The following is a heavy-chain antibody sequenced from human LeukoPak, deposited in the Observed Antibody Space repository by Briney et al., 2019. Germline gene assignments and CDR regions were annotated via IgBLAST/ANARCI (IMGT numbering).Heavy chain of an antibody. D-gene: IGHD3-3*01. Sequence: SETLSLTCAVYGGSFSGYYWSWIRQPPGKGLEWIGEINHSGSTYYNPSLKSRVTISVDTSKNQFSLKLSSVTAADTAVYYCARDLTALLYYDFWSGYPDAAFDIWGQGTMVTVSS. J-gene: IGHJ3*02. CDR1: GGSFSGYY. CDR3: ARDLTALLYYDFWSGYPDAAFDI. V-gene: IGHV4-34*01. CDR2: INHSGST.